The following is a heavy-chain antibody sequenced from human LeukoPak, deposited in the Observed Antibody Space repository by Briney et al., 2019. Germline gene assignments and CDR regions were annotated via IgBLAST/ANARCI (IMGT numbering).Heavy chain of an antibody. D-gene: IGHD3-22*01. J-gene: IGHJ4*02. CDR2: ISSSSSYI. V-gene: IGHV3-21*01. CDR1: GFTFSSYS. Sequence: GGSLRLSCAASGFTFSSYSMTWVRQAPGKGLEWVSSISSSSSYIYYADSVKGRFTISRDNAKNSLYLQMNSLRAEDTAVYYCARDRRYYYDSSGYYGSLETHYFDYWGQGTLVTVSS. CDR3: ARDRRYYYDSSGYYGSLETHYFDY.